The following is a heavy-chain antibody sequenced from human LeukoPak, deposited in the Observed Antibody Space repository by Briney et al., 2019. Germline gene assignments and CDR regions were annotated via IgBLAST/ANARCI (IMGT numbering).Heavy chain of an antibody. CDR3: ARNREYSNSWYSFDY. V-gene: IGHV3-48*01. Sequence: GGSLRLSCAASGFTFSSYSMNWVRQAPGKGLEWVSYISSSSSTIYYADSVKGRFTISRDNAKNSLYLQMNSLRAEDTAVYYCARNREYSNSWYSFDYWGQGTLVTVSS. CDR1: GFTFSSYS. CDR2: ISSSSSTI. J-gene: IGHJ4*02. D-gene: IGHD6-13*01.